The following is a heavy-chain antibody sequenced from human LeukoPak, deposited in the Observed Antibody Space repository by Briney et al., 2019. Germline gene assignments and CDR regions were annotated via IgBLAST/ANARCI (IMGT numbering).Heavy chain of an antibody. Sequence: PSETLSLTCTVSGGSISSHYGTWIRQAPGKGLEWIGYIYYSGNTNYNPSLKSRVTISVDTSKNQFSLTLSSVTAADTAVYYCARSGALTGYLYWGQGTLVTDSS. CDR3: ARSGALTGYLY. D-gene: IGHD3-9*01. V-gene: IGHV4-59*11. CDR1: GGSISSHY. CDR2: IYYSGNT. J-gene: IGHJ4*02.